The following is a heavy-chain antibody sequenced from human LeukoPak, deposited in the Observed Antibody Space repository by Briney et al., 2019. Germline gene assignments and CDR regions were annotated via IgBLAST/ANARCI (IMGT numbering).Heavy chain of an antibody. CDR2: IKQDGGEE. CDR1: GFIFSSYR. V-gene: IGHV3-7*01. Sequence: GGSLRLSCAASGFIFSSYRMSWVRQAPGKGLEWVANIKQDGGEEHYVDSVKGRFTISRDNSRNSLYLQMNSLRDEDTAVYYCARDKSADYGDSYFDSWGQGILVTVSS. J-gene: IGHJ4*02. D-gene: IGHD4-17*01. CDR3: ARDKSADYGDSYFDS.